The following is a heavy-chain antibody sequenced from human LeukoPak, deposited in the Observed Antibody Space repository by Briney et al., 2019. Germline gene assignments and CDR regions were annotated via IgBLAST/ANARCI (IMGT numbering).Heavy chain of an antibody. CDR2: ITGSGAVS. J-gene: IGHJ4*02. D-gene: IGHD6-13*01. Sequence: GGSLRLSCAASGFTFSNYVVGWVRQAPGKGLEWVSTITGSGAVSAYGDSVKGRFTISRDNSKDTLNLQMNSLRAEDTALYYCERKFSNTWPNFDYWGRGTLVTVSS. CDR3: ERKFSNTWPNFDY. CDR1: GFTFSNYV. V-gene: IGHV3-23*01.